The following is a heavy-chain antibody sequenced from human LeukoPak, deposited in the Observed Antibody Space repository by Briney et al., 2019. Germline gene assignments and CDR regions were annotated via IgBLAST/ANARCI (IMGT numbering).Heavy chain of an antibody. CDR1: GFTFSSYG. CDR2: IRYDGSNK. D-gene: IGHD3-22*01. V-gene: IGHV3-30*02. Sequence: PGGSLRLSCAASGFTFSSYGMHWVRQAPGKGLEGVAFIRYDGSNKYYADSVKGRFTISRDNSKNTLYLQMNSLRAEDTAVYYCAKDFDYYDSSGYSNWFDPWGQGTLVTVSS. J-gene: IGHJ5*02. CDR3: AKDFDYYDSSGYSNWFDP.